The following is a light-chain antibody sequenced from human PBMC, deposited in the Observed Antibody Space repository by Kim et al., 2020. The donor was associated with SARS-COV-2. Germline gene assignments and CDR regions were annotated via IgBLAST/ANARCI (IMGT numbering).Light chain of an antibody. V-gene: IGKV3-15*01. CDR2: GAS. CDR1: QSVSSN. J-gene: IGKJ1*01. CDR3: QQYTTWRGA. Sequence: VSPGERPTLSRRASQSVSSNLAWYQQKPGQAPRLLIYGASTRATGVPARFSGSGSGTEFTLTISSLQSEDFAVYYCQQYTTWRGAFGQWTKVDIK.